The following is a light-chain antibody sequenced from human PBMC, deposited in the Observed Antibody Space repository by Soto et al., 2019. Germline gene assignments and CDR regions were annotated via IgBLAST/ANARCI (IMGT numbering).Light chain of an antibody. Sequence: QSALTHPASVSGSPGQSITISCTGTSSDVGGYNYVSWYQQHPGKAPKLMIYEVSNRPSGVSNRFSGSKSGNTASLTISGLQAEDEADYFCSSYTSSSTPYVFGTETKLTVL. J-gene: IGLJ1*01. CDR1: SSDVGGYNY. CDR3: SSYTSSSTPYV. CDR2: EVS. V-gene: IGLV2-14*01.